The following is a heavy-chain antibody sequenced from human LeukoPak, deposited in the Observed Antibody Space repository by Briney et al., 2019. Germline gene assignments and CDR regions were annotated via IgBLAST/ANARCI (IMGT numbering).Heavy chain of an antibody. Sequence: ASVKVSCKASGYTFTGYYMHWVRQAPGQGLEWMGWINPNSGGTNYAQKFQGRVTMTRDTSISTAYMELSRLRSDDTAVYYCARDGVLRFLEWLPHSWFDPWGQGTLVTVSS. CDR3: ARDGVLRFLEWLPHSWFDP. CDR1: GYTFTGYY. J-gene: IGHJ5*02. V-gene: IGHV1-2*02. D-gene: IGHD3-3*01. CDR2: INPNSGGT.